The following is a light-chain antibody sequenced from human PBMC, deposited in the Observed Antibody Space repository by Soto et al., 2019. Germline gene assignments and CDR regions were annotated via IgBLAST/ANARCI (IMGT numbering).Light chain of an antibody. J-gene: IGLJ3*02. Sequence: QSVLTQPRSVSGSPGQSVTISCTGTSSDVGGYNYVSWYQQHPGKAPKLMISDVSKRPSGVPDRFSGSKSGNTASLPISGLQAEDEADYYCCSSAGTYPSVFGGGTKLTVL. CDR1: SSDVGGYNY. CDR3: CSSAGTYPSV. CDR2: DVS. V-gene: IGLV2-11*01.